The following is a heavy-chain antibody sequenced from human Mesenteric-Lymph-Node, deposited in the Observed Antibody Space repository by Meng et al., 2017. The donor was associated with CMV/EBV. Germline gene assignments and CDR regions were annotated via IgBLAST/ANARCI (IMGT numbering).Heavy chain of an antibody. Sequence: GGSISSGCYYWSWIRQHPGKGLEWIGYIYYSGSTYYNPSLKSRVTISVDTSKNQFSLKLSSVTAADTAVYYCARDYGTTSGSGWFDPWGQGTLVTVSS. CDR2: IYYSGST. J-gene: IGHJ5*02. D-gene: IGHD1-7*01. V-gene: IGHV4-31*02. CDR3: ARDYGTTSGSGWFDP. CDR1: GGSISSGCYY.